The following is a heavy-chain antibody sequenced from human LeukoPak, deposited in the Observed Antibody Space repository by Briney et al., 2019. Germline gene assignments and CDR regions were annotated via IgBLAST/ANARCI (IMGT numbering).Heavy chain of an antibody. CDR1: GFTFSSYA. Sequence: GGSLRLSCAASGFTFSSYAMTWVRQAPGKGLEWVSGISASGGSTYYAASVKGRFTISRDNSKNTLYLQMNSLRAEDTAAYFCAKCARYSGYDSDFDYWGQGTLVTVSS. CDR3: AKCARYSGYDSDFDY. D-gene: IGHD5-12*01. J-gene: IGHJ4*02. CDR2: ISASGGST. V-gene: IGHV3-23*01.